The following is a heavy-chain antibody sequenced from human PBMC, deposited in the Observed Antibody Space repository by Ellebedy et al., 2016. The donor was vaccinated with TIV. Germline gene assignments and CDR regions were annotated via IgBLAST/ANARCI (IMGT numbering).Heavy chain of an antibody. CDR2: INHVGSTA. Sequence: GGSLRLXXVASGFTFSDYWMHWVRRAPGKGLVWVSHINHVGSTASYSDSVKGRFTVSRDNAKNTLYLQVNSLRAEDTAVYYCAKGGSRYCSGADCYWGDYWGQGTLVIVSS. V-gene: IGHV3-74*01. D-gene: IGHD2-15*01. J-gene: IGHJ4*02. CDR3: AKGGSRYCSGADCYWGDY. CDR1: GFTFSDYW.